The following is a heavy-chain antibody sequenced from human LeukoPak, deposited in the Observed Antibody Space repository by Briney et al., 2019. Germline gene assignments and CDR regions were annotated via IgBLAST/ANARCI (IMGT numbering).Heavy chain of an antibody. J-gene: IGHJ5*02. D-gene: IGHD3-16*01. V-gene: IGHV4-34*01. CDR1: GGSFSGYY. CDR3: ARRRLRLGGFSFDP. Sequence: SETLSLTCAVYGGSFSGYYWSWIRQPPGKGLEWIGEINHSGSTNYNPSLKSRVTISVDTSKNQFSLKLSSVTAADTAVYYCARRRLRLGGFSFDPWGQGTLVTVSS. CDR2: INHSGST.